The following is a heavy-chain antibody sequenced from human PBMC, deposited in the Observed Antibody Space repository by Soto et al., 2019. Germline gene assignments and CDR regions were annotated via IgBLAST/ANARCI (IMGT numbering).Heavy chain of an antibody. V-gene: IGHV4-4*02. J-gene: IGHJ2*01. CDR1: GGSISSSNW. CDR3: ARVPYSEMATRAWYFDL. Sequence: QVQLQESRPGLVKPSGTLSLTCAVSGGSISSSNWWSWVRQPPGKGLEWIGEIYHSGSTNYNPPLKCVPTISVDKSKNQFSLKLSSVAAADSAVYYSARVPYSEMATRAWYFDLWGRGTLVTVSS. CDR2: IYHSGST. D-gene: IGHD5-12*01.